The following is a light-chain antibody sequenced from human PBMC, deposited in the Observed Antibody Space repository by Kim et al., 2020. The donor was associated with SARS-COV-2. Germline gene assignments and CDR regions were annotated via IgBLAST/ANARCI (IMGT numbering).Light chain of an antibody. J-gene: IGLJ3*02. V-gene: IGLV3-19*01. CDR1: SLRNYY. CDR3: EFRDSSGNLGV. CDR2: GRN. Sequence: VSVALGQTVRITCQGDSLRNYYASWYQQKPGQAPVLVIYGRNNRPSGIPDRFSGSSSGNTASLTITGAQAEDEADYYCEFRDSSGNLGVFGGGTKVTVL.